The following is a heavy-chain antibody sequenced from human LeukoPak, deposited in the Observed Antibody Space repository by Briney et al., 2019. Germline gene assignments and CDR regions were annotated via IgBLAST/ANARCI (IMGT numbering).Heavy chain of an antibody. V-gene: IGHV4-39*07. CDR2: IYYSGST. Sequence: KPSETLSLTCTVSGGSISSSSYYWGWIRQPPGKGLEWIGSIYYSGSTNYNPSLKSRVAISVDTSNNRFSLKLSSVTAADTAVYYCARSTRRWFDPWGQGTLVTVSS. CDR1: GGSISSSSYY. J-gene: IGHJ5*02. CDR3: ARSTRRWFDP.